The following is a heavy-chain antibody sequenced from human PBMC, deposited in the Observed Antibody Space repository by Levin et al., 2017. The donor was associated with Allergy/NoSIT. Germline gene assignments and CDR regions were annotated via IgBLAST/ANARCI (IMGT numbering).Heavy chain of an antibody. Sequence: SCTASGFTFGDYAMSWFRQAPGKGLEWVGFIRSKAYGGTTEYAASVKGRFTISRDDSKSIAYLQMNSLKTEDTAVYYCTRDGSGSGWLRDYWGQGTLVTVSS. CDR3: TRDGSGSGWLRDY. V-gene: IGHV3-49*03. CDR1: GFTFGDYA. CDR2: IRSKAYGGTT. J-gene: IGHJ4*02. D-gene: IGHD6-19*01.